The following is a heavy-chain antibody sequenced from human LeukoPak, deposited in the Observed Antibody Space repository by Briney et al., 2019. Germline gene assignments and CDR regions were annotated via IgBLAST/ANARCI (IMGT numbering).Heavy chain of an antibody. V-gene: IGHV3-33*06. CDR3: AKISDYSNFLDY. CDR2: IWYDGSNK. D-gene: IGHD4-11*01. J-gene: IGHJ4*02. CDR1: GFTFSSYG. Sequence: GGSLRLSCAASGFTFSSYGMHWDRQAPGKGLEWVAVIWYDGSNKYYADSVKGRFTISRDNSKNTLYLQMNSLRAEDTAVYYCAKISDYSNFLDYWGQGTLVTVSS.